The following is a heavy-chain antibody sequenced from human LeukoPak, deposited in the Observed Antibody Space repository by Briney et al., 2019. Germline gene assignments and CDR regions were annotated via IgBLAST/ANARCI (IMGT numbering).Heavy chain of an antibody. CDR3: ARGMSVTYNAIDY. V-gene: IGHV3-11*06. Sequence: PGGSLRLSCAASGFTFSDYYMSWIRQAPGKGLEWVSYISSSSSYTNYADSVKGRFTIARDNAKNSLYLQMNSLRAEDTAVYYCARGMSVTYNAIDYWGQGTLVTVSS. CDR1: GFTFSDYY. D-gene: IGHD1-1*01. J-gene: IGHJ4*02. CDR2: ISSSSSYT.